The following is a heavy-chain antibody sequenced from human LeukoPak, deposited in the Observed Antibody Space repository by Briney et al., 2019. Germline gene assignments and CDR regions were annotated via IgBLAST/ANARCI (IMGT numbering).Heavy chain of an antibody. V-gene: IGHV3-9*01. D-gene: IGHD5-18*01. CDR3: AKGVEGYSYGHVDY. J-gene: IGHJ4*02. Sequence: GGSLRLSCAASGFTFDDYAMHWVRQAPGKGLEWVSGISWNSGSIGYADSVKGRFTISRDNAKNSLYLQMNSLRAEDTALYYCAKGVEGYSYGHVDYWGQGTLVTVSS. CDR1: GFTFDDYA. CDR2: ISWNSGSI.